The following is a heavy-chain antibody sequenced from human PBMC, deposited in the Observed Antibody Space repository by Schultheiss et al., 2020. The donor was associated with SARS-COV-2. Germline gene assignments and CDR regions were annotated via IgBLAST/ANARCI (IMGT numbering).Heavy chain of an antibody. Sequence: KISCKASGGTFSSYAISWVRQAPGQGLEWMGGIIPIFGTANYAQKFQGRVTITADESTSTAYMELSSLRSEDTAVYYCARGGGILTGYYPYYYYYYGMDVWGQGTTVTVSS. CDR2: IIPIFGTA. D-gene: IGHD3-9*01. CDR1: GGTFSSYA. J-gene: IGHJ6*02. CDR3: ARGGGILTGYYPYYYYYYGMDV. V-gene: IGHV1-69*01.